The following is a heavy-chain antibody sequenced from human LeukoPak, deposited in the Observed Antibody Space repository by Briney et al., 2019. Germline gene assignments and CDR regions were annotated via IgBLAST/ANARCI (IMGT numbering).Heavy chain of an antibody. V-gene: IGHV3-43*02. Sequence: GGSLRLSCAASGFTFDDYAIYWVRQGPGKGLEWVSLISGDSGSIYYADSVKGRFTISRDNSKNSLYLQMNSLRTEDTALYYCAKEDYSSSWYALDYWGQGTLVTVSS. CDR3: AKEDYSSSWYALDY. CDR1: GFTFDDYA. CDR2: ISGDSGSI. D-gene: IGHD6-13*01. J-gene: IGHJ4*02.